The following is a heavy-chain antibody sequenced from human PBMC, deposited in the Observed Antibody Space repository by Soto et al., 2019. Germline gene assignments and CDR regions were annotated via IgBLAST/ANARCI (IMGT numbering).Heavy chain of an antibody. CDR3: ARWSRYYGFDH. J-gene: IGHJ4*02. D-gene: IGHD3-3*01. CDR1: GGSFSGYY. Sequence: SETLSLTCAVYGGSFSGYYWTWIRQPPGTGLEWIGEINHSGSTNYNPSLKSRVTISVDTSKNQFSLKLSSVTAADTAVYYCARWSRYYGFDHWGQGTLVTLSS. V-gene: IGHV4-34*01. CDR2: INHSGST.